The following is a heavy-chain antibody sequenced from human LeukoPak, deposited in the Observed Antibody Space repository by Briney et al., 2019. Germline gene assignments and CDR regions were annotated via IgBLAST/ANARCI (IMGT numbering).Heavy chain of an antibody. CDR1: GGSISSGGYY. J-gene: IGHJ4*02. V-gene: IGHV4-31*03. CDR3: ARDDGDLFDY. CDR2: IYYSGST. Sequence: SQTLFLTCTVSGGSISSGGYYWSWIRQHPGKGLEWIGYIYYSGSTYYNPSLKSRVTISVDTSKNQFSLKLSSVTAADTAVYYCARDDGDLFDYWGQGTLVTVSS. D-gene: IGHD7-27*01.